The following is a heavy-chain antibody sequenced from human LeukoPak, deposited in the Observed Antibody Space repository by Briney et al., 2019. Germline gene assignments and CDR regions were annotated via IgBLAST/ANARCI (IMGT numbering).Heavy chain of an antibody. CDR1: GFTFSSYA. Sequence: GGSLRLSCAASGFTFSSYAMNWVRQAPGKGLEWVSVISGSGGSTYYADSVKGRFTISRDNSKNTLYLQMNSLRAEDTAVYYCARDGIAAAHHDAFDIWGQGTMVTVSS. CDR3: ARDGIAAAHHDAFDI. D-gene: IGHD6-13*01. CDR2: ISGSGGST. J-gene: IGHJ3*02. V-gene: IGHV3-23*01.